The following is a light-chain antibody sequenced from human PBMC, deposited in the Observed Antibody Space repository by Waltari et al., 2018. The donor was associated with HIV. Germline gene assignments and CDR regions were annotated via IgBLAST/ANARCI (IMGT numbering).Light chain of an antibody. CDR3: AVWDDSLGGAV. CDR2: MND. Sequence: QSVVTHPPSASGTPGQRVTISSSGSGSTIGSYSVHWYQHFPGTAPKPLIYMNDQRPSGVPGRFSGSQSGTSAPLAISGLQYDDEADYYCAVWDDSLGGAVFGGGTKLTVL. J-gene: IGLJ2*01. V-gene: IGLV1-47*01. CDR1: GSTIGSYS.